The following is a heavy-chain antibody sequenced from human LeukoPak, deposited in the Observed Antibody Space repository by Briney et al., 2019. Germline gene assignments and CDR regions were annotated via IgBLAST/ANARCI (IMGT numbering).Heavy chain of an antibody. V-gene: IGHV4-59*08. J-gene: IGHJ4*02. CDR2: TYYSGRT. Sequence: SEILSLTCSVSGGSISSFYWSWIRQPPGKGLEWIGYTYYSGRTNYNPSLKSRVTISVDTSKNELSLKLSSVTAADTAVYYCARLGYSSGWATFDYWGQGTLVTVSS. CDR3: ARLGYSSGWATFDY. CDR1: GGSISSFY. D-gene: IGHD6-19*01.